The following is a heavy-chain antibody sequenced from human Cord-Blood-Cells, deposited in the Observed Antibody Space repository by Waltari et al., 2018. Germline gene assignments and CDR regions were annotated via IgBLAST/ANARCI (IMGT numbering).Heavy chain of an antibody. Sequence: EVQLVESGGGLIQPGGSLRLSCAASGFTVSSNYMSWVRQAPGKGLEWVSVIYSGGSTYYADSVKGRFTISRDNSKNTLYIQMNSLRAEDTAVYYCARDSGYSSSWSFDYWGQGTLVTVSS. CDR2: IYSGGST. CDR3: ARDSGYSSSWSFDY. J-gene: IGHJ4*02. CDR1: GFTVSSNY. V-gene: IGHV3-53*01. D-gene: IGHD6-13*01.